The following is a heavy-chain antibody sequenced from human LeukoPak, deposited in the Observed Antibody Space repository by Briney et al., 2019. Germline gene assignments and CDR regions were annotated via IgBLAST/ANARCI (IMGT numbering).Heavy chain of an antibody. CDR3: ARGWGYSYGYLFNH. J-gene: IGHJ4*02. CDR2: INHSGST. Sequence: WGTLALTCAVYGGSFSGYYWSWIRQPPGKGLEWIGEINHSGSTNYNPSLKSRVTISVDTSKNQFSLKLSSVTAADTAVYYCARGWGYSYGYLFNHWGQGTLVTVSS. V-gene: IGHV4-34*01. CDR1: GGSFSGYY. D-gene: IGHD5-18*01.